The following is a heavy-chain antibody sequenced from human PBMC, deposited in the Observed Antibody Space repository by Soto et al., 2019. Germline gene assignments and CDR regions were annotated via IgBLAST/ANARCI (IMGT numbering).Heavy chain of an antibody. Sequence: QLQLQESGPGLVKPSETLSLTCTVSGGSISSSSYYWGWIRQPPGKGLEWIGSIYYSGSTYYNPSLNSRVTISVDTSKNQFSLKLSSVTAADTAVYYCRVWDGDASFYSYYGMDVWGQGTTVTVSS. J-gene: IGHJ6*02. CDR2: IYYSGST. CDR1: GGSISSSSYY. CDR3: RVWDGDASFYSYYGMDV. V-gene: IGHV4-39*01. D-gene: IGHD4-17*01.